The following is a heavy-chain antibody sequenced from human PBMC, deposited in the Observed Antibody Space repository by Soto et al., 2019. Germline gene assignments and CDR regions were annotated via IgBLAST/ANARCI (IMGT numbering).Heavy chain of an antibody. D-gene: IGHD6-6*01. J-gene: IGHJ4*02. CDR2: ISYDGSNK. CDR3: ASGLSYSSSSN. CDR1: GFTFSSYA. V-gene: IGHV3-30-3*01. Sequence: QVQLVESGGGVVQPGRSLRLSCAASGFTFSSYAMHWVRQAPGKGLEWVAVISYDGSNKYYADSVKGRFTISRDNSKNTLYLQMNSLRAEDTAVYYCASGLSYSSSSNWGQGTLVTVSS.